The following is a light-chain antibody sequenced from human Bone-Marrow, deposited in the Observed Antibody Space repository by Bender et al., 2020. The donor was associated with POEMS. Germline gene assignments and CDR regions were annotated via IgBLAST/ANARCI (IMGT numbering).Light chain of an antibody. CDR1: NSDVGSYNL. V-gene: IGLV2-23*02. CDR3: CSYAGSSTFV. J-gene: IGLJ1*01. CDR2: DVS. Sequence: HSALTQPASVSGSPGQSITISCTGTNSDVGSYNLVSWYQQLPGKAPKLLIYDVSKRPSGVSKRFSGSKSGNTASLTISGLQADDEADYHCCSYAGSSTFVFGTGTKVSVL.